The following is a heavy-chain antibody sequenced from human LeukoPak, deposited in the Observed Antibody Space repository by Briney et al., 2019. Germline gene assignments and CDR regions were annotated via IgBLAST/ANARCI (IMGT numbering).Heavy chain of an antibody. V-gene: IGHV3-30*02. CDR2: IWYDGSNK. J-gene: IGHJ4*02. CDR1: GFPFSGSG. D-gene: IGHD6-13*01. CDR3: AKDGPSIAAAGTWSDY. Sequence: GGSLRLSCAASGFPFSGSGMHWVRQAPGKGLEWVAVIWYDGSNKYYADSVKGRFTISRDNSKNTLYLQMNSLRAEDTAVYYCAKDGPSIAAAGTWSDYWGQGTLVTVSS.